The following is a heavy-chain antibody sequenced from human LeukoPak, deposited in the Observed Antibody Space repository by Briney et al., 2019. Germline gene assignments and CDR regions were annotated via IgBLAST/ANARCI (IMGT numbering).Heavy chain of an antibody. CDR1: GFTFDDYA. Sequence: GGSLRLSCAASGFTFDDYAMHWVRQAPGKGLEWVSGISWNSGSIGYADSVKGRFTISRDNAKNSLYLQMNSLRAEDTAVYYCALYYDSSEGAFDIWGQGTMVTVSS. D-gene: IGHD3-22*01. J-gene: IGHJ3*02. CDR2: ISWNSGSI. CDR3: ALYYDSSEGAFDI. V-gene: IGHV3-9*01.